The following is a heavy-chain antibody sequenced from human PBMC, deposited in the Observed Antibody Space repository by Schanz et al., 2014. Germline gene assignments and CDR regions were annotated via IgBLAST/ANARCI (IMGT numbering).Heavy chain of an antibody. CDR3: ARRASCSRIGCPFDS. D-gene: IGHD2-2*01. CDR2: ISYDGSNK. J-gene: IGHJ4*02. V-gene: IGHV3-30-3*01. Sequence: VQLLESGGGLVQPGGSLRLSCAASGFTFNSYAMTWVRQAPGKGLEWVAVISYDGSNKYYADSVKGRFTISRDNSKNTLYLQMNSLKTEDTAMYYCARRASCSRIGCPFDSWGQGTLXTVSS. CDR1: GFTFNSYA.